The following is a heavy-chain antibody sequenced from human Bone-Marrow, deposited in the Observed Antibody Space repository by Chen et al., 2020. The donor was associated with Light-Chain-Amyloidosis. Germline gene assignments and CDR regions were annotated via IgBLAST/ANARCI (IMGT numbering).Heavy chain of an antibody. CDR2: INGDGSST. CDR1: GFTFSSYW. Sequence: EVQLVESGGGLVQPGGSLRLSCAASGFTFSSYWMHWVRQAPGKGLVWVSRINGDGSSTSYADSVKGRFTISRDNAKNTLYLQMNSLRAEDTAVYYCARAYCSGDSCPNSLGNWGQGTLVTVSS. V-gene: IGHV3-74*01. D-gene: IGHD2-15*01. CDR3: ARAYCSGDSCPNSLGN. J-gene: IGHJ4*02.